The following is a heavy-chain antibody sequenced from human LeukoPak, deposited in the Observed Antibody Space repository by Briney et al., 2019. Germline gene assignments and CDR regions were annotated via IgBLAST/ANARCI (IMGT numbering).Heavy chain of an antibody. V-gene: IGHV3-30*01. J-gene: IGHJ3*02. CDR1: GFTFSSYA. CDR3: ARGDRGYCSSTSCYGDALDI. D-gene: IGHD2-2*01. CDR2: ISYDGSNK. Sequence: GGSLRLSCAASGFTFSSYAMHWVRQAPGKGLEWVAVISYDGSNKYYADSVKGRFTISRDNSKNTLYLQMNSLRAEDTAVYYCARGDRGYCSSTSCYGDALDIWGQGTMVTVSS.